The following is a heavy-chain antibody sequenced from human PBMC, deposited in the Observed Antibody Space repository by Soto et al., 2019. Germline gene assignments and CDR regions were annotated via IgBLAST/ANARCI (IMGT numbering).Heavy chain of an antibody. CDR3: TSILRFL. CDR2: INHSGST. V-gene: IGHV4-34*01. J-gene: IGHJ4*02. CDR1: GGSFSGHY. Sequence: QVQLQQWGAGLLKPSETLSLTCAVYGGSFSGHYWSWIRQPPTKGLEWIGEINHSGSTNYNPSLKRRVTISVDTPKTQSSRKLISVTAADTAVYYCTSILRFLWGQGTLVTVSP. D-gene: IGHD3-3*01.